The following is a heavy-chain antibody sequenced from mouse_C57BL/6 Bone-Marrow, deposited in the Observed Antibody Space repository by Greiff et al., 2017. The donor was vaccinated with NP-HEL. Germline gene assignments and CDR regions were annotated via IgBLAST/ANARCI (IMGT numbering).Heavy chain of an antibody. D-gene: IGHD2-3*01. CDR1: GYTFTSYW. V-gene: IGHV1-72*01. Sequence: QVHVKQPGAELVKPGASVKLSCKASGYTFTSYWMHWVKQRPGRGLEWIGRIDPNSGGTKYNEKFKSKATLTVDKPSSTAYMQLSSLTSEDSAVYYCAREWGWLPYYFDYWGLGTTLTVSS. CDR2: IDPNSGGT. J-gene: IGHJ2*01. CDR3: AREWGWLPYYFDY.